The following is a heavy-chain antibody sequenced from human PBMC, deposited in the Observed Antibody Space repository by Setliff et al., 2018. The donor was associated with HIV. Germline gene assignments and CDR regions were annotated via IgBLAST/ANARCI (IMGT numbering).Heavy chain of an antibody. D-gene: IGHD3-10*01. V-gene: IGHV1-69*13. CDR2: ISGYNGNT. Sequence: SVKVSCKASGGTFSSHTINWVRQAPGQGLEWMGWISGYNGNTKYAQKFQGRVTITADESTSTADMELSSLRSEDTAVYYCARDDHYYDSGSYYSDWYFDLWGRGTLVTVSS. CDR1: GGTFSSHT. J-gene: IGHJ2*01. CDR3: ARDDHYYDSGSYYSDWYFDL.